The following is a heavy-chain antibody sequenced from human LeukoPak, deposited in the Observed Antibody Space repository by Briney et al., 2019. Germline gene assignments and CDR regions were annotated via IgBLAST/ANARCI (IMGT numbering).Heavy chain of an antibody. Sequence: SVTVSCKASGGTFSSYAISWVRQAPGQGLEWMGGIIPIFGTANYAQKFQGRVTITTDESTSTAYMELSSLRSEDTAVYYCARDYGDYRKSWIDPWGQGTLVTDSS. CDR3: ARDYGDYRKSWIDP. D-gene: IGHD4-17*01. V-gene: IGHV1-69*05. CDR1: GGTFSSYA. CDR2: IIPIFGTA. J-gene: IGHJ5*02.